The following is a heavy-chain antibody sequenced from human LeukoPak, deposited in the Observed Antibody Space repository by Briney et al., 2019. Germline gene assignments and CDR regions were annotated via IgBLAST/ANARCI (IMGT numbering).Heavy chain of an antibody. CDR2: IRSKAYGGTI. CDR1: GFTFGEYT. V-gene: IGHV3-49*04. Sequence: GGSLRLSCTTSGFTFGEYTLSWVRQAPGKGLEWVGFIRSKAYGGTINYAASVNGGFTISRDDSKSIAYLQMNSLKTEDTAVYYCTRTFMVRGVGFLRAFDIWGQGTMVTVSP. D-gene: IGHD3-10*01. J-gene: IGHJ3*02. CDR3: TRTFMVRGVGFLRAFDI.